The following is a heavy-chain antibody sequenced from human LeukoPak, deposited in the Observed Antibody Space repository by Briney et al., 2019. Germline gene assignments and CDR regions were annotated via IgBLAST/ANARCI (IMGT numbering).Heavy chain of an antibody. J-gene: IGHJ4*02. Sequence: PGGSLRLSCTASGFTFSHFGMHWVRQAPGKGLEWVASLSYDGKLIYYADSVKGRFTISTDNSKNTLFLQMNSLRAEDTAVYYCARGLPYYAPRSTPPLLEYWGQGTLVTVSS. CDR2: LSYDGKLI. CDR3: ARGLPYYAPRSTPPLLEY. D-gene: IGHD2-15*01. CDR1: GFTFSHFG. V-gene: IGHV3-30*03.